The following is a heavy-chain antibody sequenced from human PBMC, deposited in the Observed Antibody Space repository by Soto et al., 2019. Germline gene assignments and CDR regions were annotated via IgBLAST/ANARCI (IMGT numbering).Heavy chain of an antibody. D-gene: IGHD6-19*01. Sequence: LGESLKISCKGSGYSFTSYWIGLVRQMPGKGLEWMGIIYPGDSDTRYSPSFQGQVTISADKSISTAYLQWSSLKASDTAMYYCARLLAVAGTWDAFDIWGQGTMVTVSS. CDR1: GYSFTSYW. CDR2: IYPGDSDT. J-gene: IGHJ3*02. V-gene: IGHV5-51*01. CDR3: ARLLAVAGTWDAFDI.